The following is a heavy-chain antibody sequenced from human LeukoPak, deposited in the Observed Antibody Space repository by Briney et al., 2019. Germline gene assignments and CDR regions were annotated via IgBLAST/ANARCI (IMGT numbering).Heavy chain of an antibody. CDR1: GGSLTNYY. CDR2: IYYSGST. V-gene: IGHV4-59*01. Sequence: SETLSLTCTVSGGSLTNYYWSWIRQPPGKGLDWIGHIYYSGSTNYNPSLKSRVTISLDTSKNHFSLKVISVTAADTAVYYCARVAKHFRGGLSFYYMDVWGKGTTVTISS. J-gene: IGHJ6*03. D-gene: IGHD3-10*01. CDR3: ARVAKHFRGGLSFYYMDV.